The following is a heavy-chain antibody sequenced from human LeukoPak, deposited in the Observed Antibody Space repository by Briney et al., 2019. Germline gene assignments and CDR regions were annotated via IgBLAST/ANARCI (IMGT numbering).Heavy chain of an antibody. CDR3: ARGPHHDILTHFDY. CDR1: GYTFTDYY. V-gene: IGHV1-2*02. Sequence: ASVKVFCKASGYTFTDYYMHWVRQAPGQGLEWMGWINPNSGGTHSAQQFQGRVTMTRDTSITTVYMELSRLTSDDTAVYYCARGPHHDILTHFDYWGQGTLVTVSS. CDR2: INPNSGGT. J-gene: IGHJ4*02. D-gene: IGHD3-9*01.